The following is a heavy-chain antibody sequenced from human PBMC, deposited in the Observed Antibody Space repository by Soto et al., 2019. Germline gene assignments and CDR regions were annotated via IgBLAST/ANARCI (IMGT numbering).Heavy chain of an antibody. CDR3: ARFLWSDTSLYYFDY. D-gene: IGHD3-3*01. V-gene: IGHV2-5*02. CDR1: GFSLTGSGVG. Sequence: QITLKESGPTLVKPTQTLTLTCTFSGFSLTGSGVGVGWIRQPPGKALEWLALIYWDDDKRYSPSLKSRLTITKDTSKTQVALTVTNMAPVDTATYYCARFLWSDTSLYYFDYWGQGTLVTVSS. CDR2: IYWDDDK. J-gene: IGHJ4*02.